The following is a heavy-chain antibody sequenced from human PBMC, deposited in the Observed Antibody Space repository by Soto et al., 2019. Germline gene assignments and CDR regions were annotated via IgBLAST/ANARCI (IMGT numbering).Heavy chain of an antibody. D-gene: IGHD3-22*01. V-gene: IGHV1-46*03. CDR2: INLSADRT. CDR1: GYIFTNYY. Sequence: ASVKVSCKASGYIFTNYYIHWVRQAPGQGLEWMGIINLSADRTSYAQKFQGRFTVTMDTSTSTVYMELGSLRSEDTAVYYCVRDPSSGYRSFDYWGQGSLVTVSS. J-gene: IGHJ4*02. CDR3: VRDPSSGYRSFDY.